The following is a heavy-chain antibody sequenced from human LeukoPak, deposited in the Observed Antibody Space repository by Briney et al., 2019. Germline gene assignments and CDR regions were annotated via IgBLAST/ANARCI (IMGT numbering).Heavy chain of an antibody. J-gene: IGHJ4*02. D-gene: IGHD3-22*01. CDR3: ARDHLGRNYYDSSGYSPKFDY. Sequence: GASVKVSCKASGYTFTSYGISWVRQAPGQGLEWMGWISAYNGNTNYAQKLQARVTMTTDTSTSTAYMELRSLRSDDTAVYYCARDHLGRNYYDSSGYSPKFDYWGQGTLVTVSS. V-gene: IGHV1-18*01. CDR2: ISAYNGNT. CDR1: GYTFTSYG.